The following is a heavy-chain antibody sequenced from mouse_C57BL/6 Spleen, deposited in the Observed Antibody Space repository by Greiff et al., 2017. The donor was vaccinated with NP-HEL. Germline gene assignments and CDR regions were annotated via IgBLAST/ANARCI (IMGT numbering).Heavy chain of an antibody. CDR3: ARKILNYLDY. CDR2: IYPGDGDT. V-gene: IGHV1-82*01. Sequence: VKLMESGPELVKPGASVKISCKASGYAFSSSWMNWVKQRPGKGLEWIGRIYPGDGDTNYNGKFKGKATLTADKSSSTAYMQLSSLTSEDSAVYFCARKILNYLDYWGQGTTLTVSS. J-gene: IGHJ2*01. CDR1: GYAFSSSW.